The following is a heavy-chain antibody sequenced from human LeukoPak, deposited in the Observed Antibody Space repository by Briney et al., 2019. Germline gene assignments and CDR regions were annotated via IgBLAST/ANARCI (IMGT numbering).Heavy chain of an antibody. CDR3: ARSRGWGRDYYYYMDV. CDR2: INGDGTST. D-gene: IGHD2-21*02. Sequence: GGSLRLSCAAYGFTFSGYWIHWVRQAPGKGLVWVSRINGDGTSTLYADSVKGRFTISRDNAKNTVYLQMNSLRAEDTAVYYCARSRGWGRDYYYYMDVWGKGTTVTVSS. V-gene: IGHV3-74*01. J-gene: IGHJ6*03. CDR1: GFTFSGYW.